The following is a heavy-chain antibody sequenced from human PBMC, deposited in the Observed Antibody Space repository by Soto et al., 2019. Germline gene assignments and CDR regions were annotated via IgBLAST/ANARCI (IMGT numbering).Heavy chain of an antibody. D-gene: IGHD2-2*01. V-gene: IGHV1-69*01. CDR2: IIPILATP. J-gene: IGHJ6*02. Sequence: QVQLVQSGAEVKKPGSSVKVSCKASGGTFSSYAVSWVRQAPGQGLEWMGVIIPILATPKYAQKFQGRVTITADESTTTAYMELSSLRPDVTVVYYCARESSSPNYYFYGMDVWGHGTTVIVSS. CDR1: GGTFSSYA. CDR3: ARESSSPNYYFYGMDV.